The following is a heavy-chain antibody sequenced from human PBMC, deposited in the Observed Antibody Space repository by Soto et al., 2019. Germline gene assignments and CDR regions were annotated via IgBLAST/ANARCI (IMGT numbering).Heavy chain of an antibody. Sequence: GGTLRLSCAASGFTFLSFTMNWVRQAPGKGLEWVSTISSNSAYIYYTDALRGRFTISRDNAKNSLHLQMNSLRAEDTAVYYCTRDASRDSSARGWFDPWGPGTLVTVSS. J-gene: IGHJ5*02. V-gene: IGHV3-21*01. CDR3: TRDASRDSSARGWFDP. CDR2: ISSNSAYI. CDR1: GFTFLSFT. D-gene: IGHD6-13*01.